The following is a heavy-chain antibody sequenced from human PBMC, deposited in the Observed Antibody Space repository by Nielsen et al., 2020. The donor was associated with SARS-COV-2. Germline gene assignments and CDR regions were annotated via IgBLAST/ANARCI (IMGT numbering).Heavy chain of an antibody. Sequence: GGSLRLSCAASGFTFSDYYMSWIRQAPGKGLEWVSYISSSSYTNYADSVKGRFTISRDNAKNSLYLQMNSLRAEDTAVYYCASLPTGSGYLDDYWGQGTLVTVSS. CDR3: ASLPTGSGYLDDY. J-gene: IGHJ4*02. D-gene: IGHD3-22*01. CDR1: GFTFSDYY. V-gene: IGHV3-11*03. CDR2: ISSSSYT.